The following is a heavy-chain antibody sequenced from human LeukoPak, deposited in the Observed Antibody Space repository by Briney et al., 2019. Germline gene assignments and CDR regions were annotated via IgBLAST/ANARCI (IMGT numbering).Heavy chain of an antibody. V-gene: IGHV3-21*01. CDR2: ISTSSSYI. CDR1: GFTFSSYG. Sequence: GGSLRLSCEVSGFTFSSYGMSWVRQAPGKGLEWVSSISTSSSYIFYADSVKGRFTISRDNAKNSLYLQMNSLRAEDTAVYYCARCSGGSYYHSDDYWGQGTLVTVSS. J-gene: IGHJ4*02. CDR3: ARCSGGSYYHSDDY. D-gene: IGHD2-15*01.